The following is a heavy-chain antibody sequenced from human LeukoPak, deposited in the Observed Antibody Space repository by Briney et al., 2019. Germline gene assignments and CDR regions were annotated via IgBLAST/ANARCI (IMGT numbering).Heavy chain of an antibody. CDR2: IYSGGST. CDR1: GFTASSDY. CDR3: AAEKPGTGTFLDY. J-gene: IGHJ4*02. V-gene: IGHV3-53*01. D-gene: IGHD1-1*01. Sequence: GGSLRLSCVASGFTASSDYMSWVRQAPGKGLEWVSVIYSGGSTDYADSVRGRFTISRDKSNNTLYLQMNSLRAEDTAVYFCAAEKPGTGTFLDYWGLGTLVTVSS.